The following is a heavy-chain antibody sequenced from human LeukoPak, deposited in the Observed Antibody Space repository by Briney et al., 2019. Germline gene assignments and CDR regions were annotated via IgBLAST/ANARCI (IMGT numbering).Heavy chain of an antibody. CDR2: ISSSSSYI. CDR1: GFTFSSYS. D-gene: IGHD2-2*01. Sequence: GGSLRLSCAASGFTFSSYSMNWVRQAPGKGLEWVSSISSSSSYIHYADSVKGRFTISRDNAKNSLYLQMNSLRAEDTAVYYCARGDVVVPAAITGGVGYDYWGQGTLVTVSS. J-gene: IGHJ4*02. V-gene: IGHV3-21*01. CDR3: ARGDVVVPAAITGGVGYDY.